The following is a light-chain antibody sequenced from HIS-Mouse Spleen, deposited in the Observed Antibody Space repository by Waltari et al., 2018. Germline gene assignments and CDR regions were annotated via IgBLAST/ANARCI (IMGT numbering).Light chain of an antibody. V-gene: IGLV1-47*01. CDR1: SSNIGSNY. Sequence: QSVLTQPPSASRTPGQRVTISCSGSSSNIGSNYVYWYQQLPGTAPKLLIYRNNQRPSGVPDRFSGSKSGTSASLAISGLRSEDEADYYCAAWDDSLSALFGGGTKLTVL. CDR2: RNN. CDR3: AAWDDSLSAL. J-gene: IGLJ2*01.